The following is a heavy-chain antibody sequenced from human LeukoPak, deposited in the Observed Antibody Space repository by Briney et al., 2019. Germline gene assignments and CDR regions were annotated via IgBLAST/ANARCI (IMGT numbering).Heavy chain of an antibody. D-gene: IGHD1-1*01. CDR2: ISGSGDIT. V-gene: IGHV3-23*01. J-gene: IGHJ5*01. CDR3: VRVSRSNWVFDS. CDR1: GFTLRQYD. Sequence: GGSLRLSCGASGFTLRQYDLSWVRQAPGKGLEWVSGISGSGDITNYADSVKGRFSISRDNSKNTLSLQVSGLRAEDTAVYYCVRVSRSNWVFDSWGQGTLVTVS.